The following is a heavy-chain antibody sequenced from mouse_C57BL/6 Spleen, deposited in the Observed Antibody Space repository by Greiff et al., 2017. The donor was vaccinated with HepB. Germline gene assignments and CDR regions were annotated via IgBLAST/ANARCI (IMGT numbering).Heavy chain of an antibody. Sequence: QVQLKQPGAELVKPGASVKLSCKASGYTFTSYWMHWVKQRPGRGLEWIGRIDPNSGGTKYNEKFKSKATLTVDKPSSTAYMQVSSLTSEDSAVYYGAREGYDSWYFDVWGKGTTVTVSS. CDR3: AREGYDSWYFDV. V-gene: IGHV1-72*01. D-gene: IGHD2-2*01. CDR1: GYTFTSYW. CDR2: IDPNSGGT. J-gene: IGHJ1*03.